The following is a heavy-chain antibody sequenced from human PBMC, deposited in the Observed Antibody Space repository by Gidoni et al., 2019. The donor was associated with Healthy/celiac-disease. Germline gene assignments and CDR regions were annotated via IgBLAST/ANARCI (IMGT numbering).Heavy chain of an antibody. V-gene: IGHV3-21*01. CDR3: ARVVGGYCSGGSCYANYGMDV. CDR1: GVTFRSYS. D-gene: IGHD2-15*01. Sequence: EVQLVTSGGGLVKPGGSLRLSGAASGVTFRSYSMNGVRQAPGKGVGWVSSISSSRSTIYYADTVKGRFTISRDNARSLLYLQMNSLRAEERAVDYGARVVGGYCSGGSCYANYGMDVWGQGTTVTVSS. J-gene: IGHJ6*02. CDR2: ISSSRSTI.